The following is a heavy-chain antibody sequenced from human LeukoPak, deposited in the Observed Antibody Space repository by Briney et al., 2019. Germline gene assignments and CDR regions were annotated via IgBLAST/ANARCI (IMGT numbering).Heavy chain of an antibody. CDR3: AREKNDYDGRVNNYVGLDV. CDR1: GDTFANYG. V-gene: IGHV1-69*13. CDR2: ISPMSGSA. Sequence: SVKVSCKASGDTFANYGITWVRQAPGQGLEWMGRISPMSGSANRTAKFLGRMKITADELKTTVYMELSSLRSEDTAVYYCAREKNDYDGRVNNYVGLDVWGQGTMVTVSS. D-gene: IGHD3-16*01. J-gene: IGHJ3*01.